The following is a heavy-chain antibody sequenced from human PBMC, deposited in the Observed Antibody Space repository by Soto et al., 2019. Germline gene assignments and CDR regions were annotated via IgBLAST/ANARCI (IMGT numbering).Heavy chain of an antibody. CDR2: LSGSGGAT. J-gene: IGHJ4*02. V-gene: IGHV3-23*01. CDR3: VKEIAVAVATPPEY. CDR1: GFIYSIYA. D-gene: IGHD5-12*01. Sequence: EVQLLESGGGLVQPGGSLRLSCTASGFIYSIYAMAWVRQAPGKGLEWVAALSGSGGATYYADSVKGRFTISRDTSKNTVYLHMTNLRADDTAVYYCVKEIAVAVATPPEYWGQGALVTVSA.